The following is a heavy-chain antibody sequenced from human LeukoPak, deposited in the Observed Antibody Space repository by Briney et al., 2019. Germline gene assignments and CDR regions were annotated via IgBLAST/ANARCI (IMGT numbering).Heavy chain of an antibody. CDR3: ARSTVVTGRYYYYYMDV. V-gene: IGHV3-53*01. CDR1: GFTVSSNY. D-gene: IGHD4-23*01. CDR2: IYSGGST. Sequence: PGGSLRLSCAASGFTVSSNYMSRVRQAPGKGLEWVSVIYSGGSTYYADSVKGRFTISRDNSKNTLYLQMNSLRAEDTAVYYCARSTVVTGRYYYYYMDVWGKGTTVTVS. J-gene: IGHJ6*03.